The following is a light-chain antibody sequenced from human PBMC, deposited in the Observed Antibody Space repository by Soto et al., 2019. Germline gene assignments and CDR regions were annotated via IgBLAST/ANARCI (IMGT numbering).Light chain of an antibody. CDR1: SSNIGSNY. Sequence: QPVLTQPPSASGTPGQTVTISCSGRSSNIGSNYVYWYQQLPGTAPRLLMYRADQRPSGVPDRFSGSKSGNSASLAISGLRSEDEADYYCAAWDDIVSGLVFGGGTKVTVL. V-gene: IGLV1-47*01. CDR2: RAD. J-gene: IGLJ2*01. CDR3: AAWDDIVSGLV.